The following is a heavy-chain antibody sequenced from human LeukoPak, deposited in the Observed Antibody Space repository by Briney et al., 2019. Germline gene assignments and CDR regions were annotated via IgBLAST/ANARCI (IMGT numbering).Heavy chain of an antibody. CDR2: IYYSGST. Sequence: SETLSLTCTVSGGSISSSSYYWGWIRQPPGKGLEWIGSIYYSGSTYYNPSLKSRVTISVDTSKNQFSLKLSSVTAADTAVYYCARGFDARPFYYWGQGTLVTVSS. V-gene: IGHV4-39*07. CDR3: ARGFDARPFYY. J-gene: IGHJ4*02. D-gene: IGHD3-9*01. CDR1: GGSISSSSYY.